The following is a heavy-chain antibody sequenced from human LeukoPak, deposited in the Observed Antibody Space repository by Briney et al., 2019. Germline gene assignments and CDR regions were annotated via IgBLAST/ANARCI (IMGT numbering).Heavy chain of an antibody. D-gene: IGHD3-9*01. CDR1: DDSITIYY. Sequence: SETLSLTCTVSDDSITIYYWSWIRQPPGKGLEWIGYIDHTGITNYNPSLNSRVTISRDTSKNHFSLELSSATAADTAVYYCARDHILTDSRADYFDYWGQGTLVTVSS. CDR2: IDHTGIT. CDR3: ARDHILTDSRADYFDY. V-gene: IGHV4-59*01. J-gene: IGHJ4*02.